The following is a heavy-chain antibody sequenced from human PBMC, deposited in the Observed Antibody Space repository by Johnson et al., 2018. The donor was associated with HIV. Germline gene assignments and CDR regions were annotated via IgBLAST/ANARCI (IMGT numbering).Heavy chain of an antibody. CDR1: GFTFGDYA. Sequence: VQLVESRGGLVQPGRSLRLSCTASGFTFGDYAMSWFRQAPGKGLEWVGFIRSTAYGGTTEYAASVKGRFTISRDTAKNSLFLQMNSMRAEDTALYYCARAMYYFDTSGYLIRPRAFDIWGQGTVVTVSS. CDR2: IRSTAYGGTT. D-gene: IGHD3-22*01. CDR3: ARAMYYFDTSGYLIRPRAFDI. J-gene: IGHJ3*02. V-gene: IGHV3-49*03.